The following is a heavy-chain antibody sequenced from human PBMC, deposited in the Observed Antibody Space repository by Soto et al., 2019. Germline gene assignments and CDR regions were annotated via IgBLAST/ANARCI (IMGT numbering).Heavy chain of an antibody. CDR3: ASTVLRFLEWLLIFDY. Sequence: GGSLRLSCAASGFTFSSYAMSWVRQAPGKGLEWVSAISGSGGSTYYADSVKGRFTISRDNSKNTLYLQMNSLRAEDTAVYYCASTVLRFLEWLLIFDYWGQGTLVTVSS. V-gene: IGHV3-23*01. CDR1: GFTFSSYA. J-gene: IGHJ4*02. CDR2: ISGSGGST. D-gene: IGHD3-3*01.